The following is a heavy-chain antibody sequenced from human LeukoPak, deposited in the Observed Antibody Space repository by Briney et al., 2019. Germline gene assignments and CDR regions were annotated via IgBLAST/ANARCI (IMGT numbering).Heavy chain of an antibody. J-gene: IGHJ6*02. V-gene: IGHV3-11*06. CDR3: ARIVVVPAAMEGYYYYGMDV. CDR2: ISSSSSYT. D-gene: IGHD2-2*01. CDR1: GFTFSDYY. Sequence: GGSLRLSCAASGFTFSDYYMSWIRQAPGKGLEWVSYISSSSSYTNYADSVKGRFTISRDNAKNSLYLQMNSLRAEDTAVYYCARIVVVPAAMEGYYYYGMDVWGQGTTVTVSS.